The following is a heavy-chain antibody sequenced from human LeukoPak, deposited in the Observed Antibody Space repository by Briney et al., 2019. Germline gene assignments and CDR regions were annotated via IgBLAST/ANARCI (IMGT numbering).Heavy chain of an antibody. Sequence: AASVKVSCKASGGTFSSYAISWVRQAPGQGLEWMGRIIPILGIANYAQKFQGRVTITADKSTSTAYMELSSLRSEDTAVYYCARDDGVGATRGDYWGQGTLVTVSS. CDR1: GGTFSSYA. D-gene: IGHD1-26*01. J-gene: IGHJ4*02. CDR3: ARDDGVGATRGDY. CDR2: IIPILGIA. V-gene: IGHV1-69*04.